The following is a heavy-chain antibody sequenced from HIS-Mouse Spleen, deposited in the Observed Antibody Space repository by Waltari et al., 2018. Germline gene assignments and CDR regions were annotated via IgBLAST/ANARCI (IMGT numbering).Heavy chain of an antibody. CDR2: ISGSGGST. CDR3: AKDRRGAAAGTDAFDI. J-gene: IGHJ3*02. Sequence: EVQLLESGGGLVQPGGSLRLSCAASGFTFSSYAMSWVRQASGKGLEWVSAISGSGGSTYNEDSVKVRFTISRDNSKNTLYLQMNSLRAEDTAVYYCAKDRRGAAAGTDAFDIWGQGTMVTVSS. V-gene: IGHV3-23*01. D-gene: IGHD6-13*01. CDR1: GFTFSSYA.